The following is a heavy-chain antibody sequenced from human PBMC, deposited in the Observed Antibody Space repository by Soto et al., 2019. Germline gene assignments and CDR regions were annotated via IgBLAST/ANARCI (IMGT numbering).Heavy chain of an antibody. J-gene: IGHJ5*02. CDR2: IFYSGGT. D-gene: IGHD3-16*01. CDR1: NDSISSYY. V-gene: IGHV4-59*01. CDR3: VRELSRGWFDP. Sequence: QVHLQESGPGLVRPSETLSLTCTVSNDSISSYYWSWIRQPPGKGLQWIGYIFYSGGTSYNPSLMSRVTISVDRSRNQFSLKLPSVTAADTAVYYCVRELSRGWFDPWGQGTLVTVAS.